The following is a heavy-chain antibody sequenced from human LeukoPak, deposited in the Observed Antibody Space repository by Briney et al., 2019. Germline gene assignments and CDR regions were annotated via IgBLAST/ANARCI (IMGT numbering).Heavy chain of an antibody. CDR2: IYTSGST. Sequence: SETLSLTCTVSGGSINSYYWSWIRQPAGKGLEWIGRIYTSGSTNYNPSLKSRVTISVDKSKNQFSLKLSSVTAADTAVYYCVRGQVQAATGALDIWGQGTTVTVSS. CDR3: VRGQVQAATGALDI. J-gene: IGHJ3*02. V-gene: IGHV4-4*07. D-gene: IGHD2-2*01. CDR1: GGSINSYY.